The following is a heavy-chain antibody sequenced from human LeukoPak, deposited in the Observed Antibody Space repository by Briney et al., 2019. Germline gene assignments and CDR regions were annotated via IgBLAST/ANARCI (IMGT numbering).Heavy chain of an antibody. CDR1: GFTFSSYG. Sequence: GGSLRLSCAASGFTFSSYGMNWVRQAPGKGLEWISYISILGTNIYYADSVKGRFTISRDNAKNSLYLQMNSLRAEDTAVYYCARGGSSGYNYNAFDIWGQGTMVTVSS. J-gene: IGHJ3*02. D-gene: IGHD3-22*01. CDR2: ISILGTNI. V-gene: IGHV3-48*04. CDR3: ARGGSSGYNYNAFDI.